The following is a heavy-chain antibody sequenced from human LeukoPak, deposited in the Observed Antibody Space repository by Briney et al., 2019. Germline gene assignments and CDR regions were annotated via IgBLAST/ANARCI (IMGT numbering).Heavy chain of an antibody. D-gene: IGHD1-14*01. CDR1: GFTFSSYA. CDR2: ISGSGGST. Sequence: PGGSLRLSCAASGFTFSSYAMSWVRQAPGKGLEWVSAISGSGGSTYYAGSVKGRFTISRDNSKNTLYLQMNSLRAEDTAVYYCAKVRVSLTAPHYFDYWGQGTLVAVSS. V-gene: IGHV3-23*01. J-gene: IGHJ4*02. CDR3: AKVRVSLTAPHYFDY.